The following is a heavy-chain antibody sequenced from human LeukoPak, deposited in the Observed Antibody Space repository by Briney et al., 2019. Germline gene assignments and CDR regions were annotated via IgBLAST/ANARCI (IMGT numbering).Heavy chain of an antibody. CDR3: AKNAPQGPYYYDSSGYYSGIDY. CDR2: ISGSGGST. Sequence: GGSLRLSCAASGFTFSSYAMSWVRQAPGKGLEWVSAISGSGGSTYYADSVKGRFTISRDNSKNTLYLQMNSLRAEDTAVYYCAKNAPQGPYYYDSSGYYSGIDYWGQGTLVTASS. D-gene: IGHD3-22*01. J-gene: IGHJ4*02. V-gene: IGHV3-23*01. CDR1: GFTFSSYA.